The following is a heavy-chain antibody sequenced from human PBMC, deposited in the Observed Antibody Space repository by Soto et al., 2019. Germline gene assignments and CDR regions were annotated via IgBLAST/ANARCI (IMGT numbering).Heavy chain of an antibody. CDR2: INSDGSIT. CDR1: GFTFSNYW. J-gene: IGHJ4*02. Sequence: EVQLVESGGGLVQPGGSLRLSCAASGFTFSNYWMHWVRQAPGKGLVWVSRINSDGSITTYADSVKGRFTISRDKAKNTLYLQMNSLRVEDTAVYYCAREGKMATTPFDYWGQGTLVTVSS. CDR3: AREGKMATTPFDY. V-gene: IGHV3-74*01. D-gene: IGHD5-12*01.